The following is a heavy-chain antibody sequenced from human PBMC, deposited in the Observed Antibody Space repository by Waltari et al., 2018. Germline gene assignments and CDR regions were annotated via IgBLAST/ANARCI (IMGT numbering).Heavy chain of an antibody. D-gene: IGHD6-13*01. CDR1: GYTFTGYF. CDR2: INPKRGGT. Sequence: QVQLVQSGAEVKKPGASVKVSCKASGYTFTGYFIHWVRQAPGQGLEWMGWINPKRGGTNYAKKFQGRVTMTRDTSVSTTYMELSRLRSDDTAVYYWARGGITAAGPHWFDPWGQGTLVTVSS. V-gene: IGHV1-2*02. J-gene: IGHJ5*02. CDR3: ARGGITAAGPHWFDP.